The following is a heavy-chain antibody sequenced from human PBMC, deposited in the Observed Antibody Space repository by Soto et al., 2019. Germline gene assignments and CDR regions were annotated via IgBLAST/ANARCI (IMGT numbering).Heavy chain of an antibody. V-gene: IGHV4-30-4*08. Sequence: PSETLSLTCTVSGGSISSGDHYWSWIRQPPGKGLEWIGYIYYSGSTYYNPSLKSRVTISVDTSKNQFSLRLSSVTAADTAVYYCARADSSGYYPLYYSYGMDVWGQATTVTVYS. CDR2: IYYSGST. CDR1: GGSISSGDHY. CDR3: ARADSSGYYPLYYSYGMDV. D-gene: IGHD3-22*01. J-gene: IGHJ6*02.